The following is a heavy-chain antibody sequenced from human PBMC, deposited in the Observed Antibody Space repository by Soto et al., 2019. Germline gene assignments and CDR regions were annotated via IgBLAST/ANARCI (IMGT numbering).Heavy chain of an antibody. CDR3: ARDILTTVTSLLDY. CDR1: GFTFSSYA. Sequence: QVQLVESGGGVVQPGRSLRLSCAASGFTFSSYAMHWVRQAPGKGLERVAVISYDGSNKYYADSVKGRFTLSRDNSKNTQDLQMNILRAEDTAVYYCARDILTTVTSLLDYWGQGTLVTVSS. V-gene: IGHV3-30-3*01. D-gene: IGHD4-17*01. CDR2: ISYDGSNK. J-gene: IGHJ4*02.